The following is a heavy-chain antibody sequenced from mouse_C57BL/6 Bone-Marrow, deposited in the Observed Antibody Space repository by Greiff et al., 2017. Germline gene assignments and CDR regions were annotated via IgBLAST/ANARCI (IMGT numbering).Heavy chain of an antibody. Sequence: EVKLMESGPGLVKPSQSLSLTCSVTGYSITSGYYWNWIRQFPGNKLEWVGYISYDGSNNYNPSLKNRSFFTRDTYKNQFFLKLKSVTTEDTATYYCARAFITTVVAFDYWGQGTTLTVSS. D-gene: IGHD1-1*01. CDR1: GYSITSGYY. J-gene: IGHJ2*01. CDR3: ARAFITTVVAFDY. CDR2: ISYDGSN. V-gene: IGHV3-6*01.